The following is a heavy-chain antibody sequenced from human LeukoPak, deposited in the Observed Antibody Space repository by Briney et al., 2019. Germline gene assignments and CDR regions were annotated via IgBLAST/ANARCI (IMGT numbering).Heavy chain of an antibody. Sequence: GASVKVSCKAFGYTFTSNYMHWVRQAPGQGLEWMGWINPNSGGTNYAQKFQGRVTMTRDTSISTAYMELSSLRSEDTAVYYCARGSSSWGRAGYYYYMDVWGKGTTVTVSS. CDR3: ARGSSSWGRAGYYYYMDV. J-gene: IGHJ6*03. V-gene: IGHV1-2*02. CDR2: INPNSGGT. D-gene: IGHD6-13*01. CDR1: GYTFTSNY.